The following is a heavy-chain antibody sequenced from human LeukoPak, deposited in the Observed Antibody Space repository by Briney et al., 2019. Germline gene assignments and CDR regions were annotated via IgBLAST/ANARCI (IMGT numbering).Heavy chain of an antibody. V-gene: IGHV3-11*01. D-gene: IGHD4-17*01. Sequence: GGSRRLSCAASGFTFSDYYMSWIRQAPGKGLEWVSYISSSGSTIYYADSVKGRFTISRDNAKNSLYLQMNSLRAEDTAVYYCANAPTGTYRFDYWGQGTLVTVSS. J-gene: IGHJ4*02. CDR3: ANAPTGTYRFDY. CDR2: ISSSGSTI. CDR1: GFTFSDYY.